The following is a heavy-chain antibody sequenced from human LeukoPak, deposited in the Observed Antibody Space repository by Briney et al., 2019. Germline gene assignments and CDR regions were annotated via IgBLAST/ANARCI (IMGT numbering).Heavy chain of an antibody. CDR1: GGTFSRYA. D-gene: IGHD3-22*01. CDR3: ATAAAIYDNSAYYFLW. J-gene: IGHJ4*02. Sequence: SVKVSCKACGGTFSRYAISWVRQAPGQGLEWMGGITPIFGTANYAQKFQGRVTITADESSSTAYMELRRLRSEDTAVYYCATAAAIYDNSAYYFLWWGQGTLVTVSS. V-gene: IGHV1-69*13. CDR2: ITPIFGTA.